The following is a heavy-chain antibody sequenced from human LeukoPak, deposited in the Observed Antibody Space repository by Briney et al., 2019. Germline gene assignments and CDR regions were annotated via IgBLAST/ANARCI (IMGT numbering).Heavy chain of an antibody. CDR3: ARVHDNGDYFDY. V-gene: IGHV3-30-3*01. CDR2: ISYDGSNK. CDR1: GFTFSSYA. J-gene: IGHJ4*02. D-gene: IGHD4-17*01. Sequence: GGSLRLSCAASGFTFSSYAMHWVRQAPGMGLEWVAVISYDGSNKYYADSVKGRFTISRDNSKNTLYLQMNSLRAEDTAVYYCARVHDNGDYFDYWGQGTLVTVSS.